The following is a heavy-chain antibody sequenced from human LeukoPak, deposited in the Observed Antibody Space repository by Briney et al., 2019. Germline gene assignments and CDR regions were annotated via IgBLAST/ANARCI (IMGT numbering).Heavy chain of an antibody. CDR3: ARVPLRWGDAFDI. Sequence: SETLSLTCTVSGGSISSGDYYWSWIRQPPGKGLEWIGYIYYSESTYYNPSLKSRVTISVDTSKNQFSLKLSSVTAADTAVYYCARVPLRWGDAFDIWGQGTMVTVSS. CDR1: GGSISSGDYY. J-gene: IGHJ3*02. D-gene: IGHD4-23*01. CDR2: IYYSEST. V-gene: IGHV4-30-4*01.